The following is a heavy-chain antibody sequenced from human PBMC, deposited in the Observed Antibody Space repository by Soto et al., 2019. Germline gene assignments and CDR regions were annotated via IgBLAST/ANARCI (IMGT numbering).Heavy chain of an antibody. V-gene: IGHV3-23*01. CDR1: GFTFSGYA. D-gene: IGHD2-2*01. J-gene: IGHJ4*02. CDR3: TKDRDYATDWYTGDY. CDR2: ISSSGGFT. Sequence: PGGSLRLSCAASGFTFSGYAMSWVRQAPGKGLEWVSGISSSGGFTYYEDSVKGWFTISRDNSRNTLYLQMNSLRAEDTAVYYCTKDRDYATDWYTGDYWGQGTQVTVSS.